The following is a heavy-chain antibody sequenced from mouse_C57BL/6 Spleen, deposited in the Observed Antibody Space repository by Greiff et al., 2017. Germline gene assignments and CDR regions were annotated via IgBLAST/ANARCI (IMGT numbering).Heavy chain of an antibody. Sequence: QVQLQQPGAELVKPGASVKLSCKASGYTFTSYWMHWVKQRPGQGLEWIGMIHPNSGSTNYNEKFKSKATLTVDKSSSTAYMQLSSLTSEDSAVYYCARGGIIYYSSSPYYFDYWGQGTTLTVSS. CDR1: GYTFTSYW. V-gene: IGHV1-64*01. D-gene: IGHD1-1*01. CDR2: IHPNSGST. CDR3: ARGGIIYYSSSPYYFDY. J-gene: IGHJ2*01.